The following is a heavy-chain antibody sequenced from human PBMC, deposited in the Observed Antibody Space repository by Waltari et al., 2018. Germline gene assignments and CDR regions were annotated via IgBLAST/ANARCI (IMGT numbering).Heavy chain of an antibody. CDR3: ARLKSLDSRWFYSFDL. V-gene: IGHV3-23*01. J-gene: IGHJ4*01. CDR1: GFDFRRYV. Sequence: QLLQSGGGPVQPGGSLRLSCAASGFDFRRYVMAWVRQSPRQGLGAVPVISTSATPFFSSAAVRGRSTISRDNSNNIVSLQMDSLRVEDTAMYYCARLKSLDSRWFYSFDLWGQGTLVTVS. D-gene: IGHD2-15*01. CDR2: ISTSATPF.